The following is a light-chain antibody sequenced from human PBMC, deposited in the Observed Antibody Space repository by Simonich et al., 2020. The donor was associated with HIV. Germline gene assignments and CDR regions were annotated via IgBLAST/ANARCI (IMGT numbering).Light chain of an antibody. Sequence: EIVLTQSPATLSLSPGERATLSCRASQIVSSYLAWYQQKPGPAPRLLIYEASNRATGIPARFSGSGSGTDFTLTISSLEPEDFAVYYCQQRSNWPPVFTFGPGTKVDIK. J-gene: IGKJ3*01. V-gene: IGKV3-11*01. CDR1: QIVSSY. CDR2: EAS. CDR3: QQRSNWPPVFT.